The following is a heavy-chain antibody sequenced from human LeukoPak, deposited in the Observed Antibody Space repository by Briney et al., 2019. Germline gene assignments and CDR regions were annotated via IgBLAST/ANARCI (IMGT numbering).Heavy chain of an antibody. CDR2: INHRGST. CDR1: GGSFSGYY. V-gene: IGHV4-34*01. Sequence: SETLSLTCAVYGGSFSGYYWSWIRQPPGKGLEWNGEINHRGSTNYNPSLKSRVTISVDTSKTQFSLKLSSVTAADTAVYYCARQRINSSSPSPTYYYYGMDVWGQGTTVTVSS. CDR3: ARQRINSSSPSPTYYYYGMDV. J-gene: IGHJ6*02. D-gene: IGHD6-13*01.